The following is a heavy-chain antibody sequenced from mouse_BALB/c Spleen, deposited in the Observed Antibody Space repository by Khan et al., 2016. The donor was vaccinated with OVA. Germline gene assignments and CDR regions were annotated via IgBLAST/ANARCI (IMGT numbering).Heavy chain of an antibody. CDR2: ISTYYGDS. CDR3: ARRSGNYRFAY. D-gene: IGHD2-1*01. V-gene: IGHV1S137*01. J-gene: IGHJ3*01. Sequence: QIQLVQSGAELVRPGVSVKISCKGSGYIFTDFSIHWVKRSHAKSLEWIGVISTYYGDSIYNQNFKDKATLTVEKSSSTAYMELARLTSEESAIYYCARRSGNYRFAYWGQGTLVTVSA. CDR1: GYIFTDFS.